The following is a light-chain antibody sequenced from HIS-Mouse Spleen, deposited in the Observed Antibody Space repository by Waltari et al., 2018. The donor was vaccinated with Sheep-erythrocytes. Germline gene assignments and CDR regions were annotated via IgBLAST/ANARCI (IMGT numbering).Light chain of an antibody. CDR1: QLGDKY. CDR2: QDS. J-gene: IGLJ2*01. Sequence: SYELTQPPSLSVAPGQTASITCPGDQLGDKYACWYQQKPGQSPVLVIYQDSKRPSGIPGRFSGSNAGNTATLTISGTQAMDEADYYCQAWDSSTAVFGGGTKLTVL. V-gene: IGLV3-1*01. CDR3: QAWDSSTAV.